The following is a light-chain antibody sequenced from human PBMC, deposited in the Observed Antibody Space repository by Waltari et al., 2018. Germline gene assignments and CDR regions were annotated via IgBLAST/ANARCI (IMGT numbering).Light chain of an antibody. J-gene: IGKJ3*01. Sequence: EIVMTQSPATLSVSPGERATLSCRASQRVSSNLAWYQQKPGQAPRLLIYGASTRATGIPARFSGSGSGTEFTLTISSLQSEDFAVYYCQHLGTFGPGTKVDIK. V-gene: IGKV3-15*01. CDR2: GAS. CDR3: QHLGT. CDR1: QRVSSN.